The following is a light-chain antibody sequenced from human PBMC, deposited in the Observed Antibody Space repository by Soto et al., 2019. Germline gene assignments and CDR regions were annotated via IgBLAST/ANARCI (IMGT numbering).Light chain of an antibody. Sequence: DIQMTQSPSSLSASVGDRVIITCRARQGIRSHLAWFQQKTGKAPKLLIYVTSNLQSGVPSKFSGSGFQTDFPLPINSLQPEDVATYYGLQYDTYPRTFGPGTKVDIK. CDR1: QGIRSH. CDR3: LQYDTYPRT. V-gene: IGKV1-16*02. CDR2: VTS. J-gene: IGKJ3*01.